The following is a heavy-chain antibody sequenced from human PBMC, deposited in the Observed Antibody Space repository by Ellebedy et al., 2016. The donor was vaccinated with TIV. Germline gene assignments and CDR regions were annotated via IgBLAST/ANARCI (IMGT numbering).Heavy chain of an antibody. Sequence: GGSLRLXXAAPGFTVSSNYMSWVRQAPGKGLEWVSVIYSGGSTYYADSVKGRFTISRDNSKNTLYLQMNSLRAEDTAVYYCARDHRDYYYYYGMDVWGQGTTVTVSS. CDR3: ARDHRDYYYYYGMDV. CDR2: IYSGGST. CDR1: GFTVSSNY. D-gene: IGHD1-14*01. V-gene: IGHV3-66*01. J-gene: IGHJ6*02.